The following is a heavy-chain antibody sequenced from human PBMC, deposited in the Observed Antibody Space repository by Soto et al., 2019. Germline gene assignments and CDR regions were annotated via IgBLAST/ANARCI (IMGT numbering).Heavy chain of an antibody. V-gene: IGHV1-46*01. CDR3: VRVRSGSFYSWFDT. D-gene: IGHD1-26*01. J-gene: IGHJ5*01. CDR1: VDSFTNCY. CDR2: INPSGGST. Sequence: VSMKVSLKTSVDSFTNCYMHWVGQAPGQVLEWMGTINPSGGSTSYAQKFQGRVTMNRDTSTRTVYMEVNSLSSEDTAVYYCVRVRSGSFYSWFDTWGHGTVENVSS.